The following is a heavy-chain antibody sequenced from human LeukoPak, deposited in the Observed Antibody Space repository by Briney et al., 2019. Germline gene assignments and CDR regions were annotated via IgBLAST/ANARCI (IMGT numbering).Heavy chain of an antibody. CDR2: IYHSGST. J-gene: IGHJ3*02. V-gene: IGHV4-38-2*02. CDR3: AGCIYDAFDI. Sequence: SETLSLTCTVSGYSISGGYYWGWIRQPPGKGLEWIGSIYHSGSTYYNPSLKSRVTISVDTSKNQFSLKLNSVTAADTAVYYCAGCIYDAFDIWGQGTMVTVSS. CDR1: GYSISGGYY. D-gene: IGHD2-8*01.